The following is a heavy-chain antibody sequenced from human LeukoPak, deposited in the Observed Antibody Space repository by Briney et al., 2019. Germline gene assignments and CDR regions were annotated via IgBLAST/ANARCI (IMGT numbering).Heavy chain of an antibody. CDR3: ARALRGSWYVGESY. Sequence: ASVKLSCKASGGTFSSYAISWVRQAPGQGLEWMGRIIPILGIANYAQKFQGRVTITADKSTSTAYMELSSLRSEDTAVYYCARALRGSWYVGESYWGQGTLVTVSS. V-gene: IGHV1-69*04. CDR2: IIPILGIA. CDR1: GGTFSSYA. J-gene: IGHJ4*02. D-gene: IGHD6-13*01.